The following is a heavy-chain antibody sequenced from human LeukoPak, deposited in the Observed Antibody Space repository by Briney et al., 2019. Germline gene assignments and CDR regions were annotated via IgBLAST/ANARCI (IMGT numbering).Heavy chain of an antibody. D-gene: IGHD6-19*01. J-gene: IGHJ4*02. CDR2: ISSSSNYI. CDR1: GFTFSSYS. Sequence: GGSLRLSCAASGFTFSSYSINWVRQAPGEGLEWVSSISSSSNYIYYADSVKGRFTISRDNAKNSLYLQMNSLRAEDTAVYYCASLAVAGTEDYWGQGTLVTVSS. V-gene: IGHV3-21*04. CDR3: ASLAVAGTEDY.